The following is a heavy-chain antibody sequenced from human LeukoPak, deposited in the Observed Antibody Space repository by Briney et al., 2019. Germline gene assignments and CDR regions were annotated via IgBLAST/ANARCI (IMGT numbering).Heavy chain of an antibody. Sequence: TSETLSLTCAVYGGSFSGYYWSWIRQPPGKGLEWIGEINHSGSTNYNPSLKSRVTISVDTSKNQFSLKLSSVTAADTAVYYCARGHSGSSLARLRYRWFDPWGQGTLVTVSS. V-gene: IGHV4-34*01. J-gene: IGHJ5*02. D-gene: IGHD6-6*01. CDR2: INHSGST. CDR3: ARGHSGSSLARLRYRWFDP. CDR1: GGSFSGYY.